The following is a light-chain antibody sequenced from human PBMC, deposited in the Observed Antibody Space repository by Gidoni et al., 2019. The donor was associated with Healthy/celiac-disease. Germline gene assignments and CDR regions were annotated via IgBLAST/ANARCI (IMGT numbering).Light chain of an antibody. CDR3: EQYGSSPLT. Sequence: EIVLTLSPGTLSLSPGERATLSCRASQCVSSSYLAWYQQKPGQAPRLIINGASSRATGIPDRFSGSGSGRDFTRTISRLEPGDVGVYYCEQYGSSPLTFGGGTKVEIK. CDR2: GAS. CDR1: QCVSSSY. V-gene: IGKV3-20*01. J-gene: IGKJ4*01.